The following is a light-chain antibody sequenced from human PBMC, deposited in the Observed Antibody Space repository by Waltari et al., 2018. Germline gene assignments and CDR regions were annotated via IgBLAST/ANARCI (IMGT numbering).Light chain of an antibody. CDR2: AAS. CDR3: QKYNSASWT. CDR1: QGISNY. J-gene: IGKJ1*01. Sequence: DIQMTQSPSSLSASVGDRDTITCRASQGISNYLAWYQQKPWKVPKLLIYAASTLQSGVPSRFSGSGSGTDFTLTISSLQPEDVATYYCQKYNSASWTFGQGTKVEIK. V-gene: IGKV1-27*01.